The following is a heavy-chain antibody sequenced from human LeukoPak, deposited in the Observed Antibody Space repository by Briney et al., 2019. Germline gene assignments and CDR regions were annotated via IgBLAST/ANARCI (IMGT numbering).Heavy chain of an antibody. CDR3: ARDARTVGITMIVVGFDY. CDR2: ISYDGSNK. Sequence: PGGSLRLSCAASGFTFSSYAMYWVRQSPGKGLEWVAVISYDGSNKYYADSVKVRFTIARDNSKNTLYLQMNSLRAEDTAVYYCARDARTVGITMIVVGFDYWGQGTLVTVSS. CDR1: GFTFSSYA. J-gene: IGHJ4*02. D-gene: IGHD3-22*01. V-gene: IGHV3-30*04.